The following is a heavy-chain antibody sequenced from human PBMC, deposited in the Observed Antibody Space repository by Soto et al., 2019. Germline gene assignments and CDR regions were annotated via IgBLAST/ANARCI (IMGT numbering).Heavy chain of an antibody. V-gene: IGHV1-46*01. CDR2: INPSGGST. J-gene: IGHJ6*02. CDR3: ARDFPIVVVPAAIGCMDV. Sequence: QVQLVQSGAEVKKPGASVKVSCKASGYTFTSYYMHWVRQAPGQGLEWMGIINPSGGSTSYAQKFQGRVTMTRDTSTSTVYMELSSLRSEDTAVYYCARDFPIVVVPAAIGCMDVWGQGTTVTVSS. CDR1: GYTFTSYY. D-gene: IGHD2-2*01.